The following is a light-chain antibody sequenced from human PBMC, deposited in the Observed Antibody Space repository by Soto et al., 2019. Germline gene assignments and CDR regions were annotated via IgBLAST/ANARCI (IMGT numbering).Light chain of an antibody. CDR2: DAS. CDR1: QTIRRW. Sequence: DIEMTQSPSTLSASVGDRVTITSRASQTIRRWLAGYQQRPGKAPKVLIYDASTLESGVPARFSGSGSETQFSLTISSLQPEDSATYYCQHYNSDPWTFGQGTKVEIK. J-gene: IGKJ1*01. CDR3: QHYNSDPWT. V-gene: IGKV1-5*01.